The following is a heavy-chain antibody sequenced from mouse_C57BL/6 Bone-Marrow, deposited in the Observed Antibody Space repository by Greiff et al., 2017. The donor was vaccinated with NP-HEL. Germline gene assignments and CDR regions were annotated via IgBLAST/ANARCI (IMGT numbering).Heavy chain of an antibody. CDR2: ISSGGSYT. Sequence: EVKLMESGGDLVKPGGSLKLSCAASGFTFSSYGMSWVRQTPDKRLEWVATISSGGSYTYYPDSVKGRFTISRDNATNTLYLQMGSLKSEDTAMYYCARQIGDDYDAAPYYYAMDYWGQGTSVTVSS. V-gene: IGHV5-6*01. J-gene: IGHJ4*01. CDR3: ARQIGDDYDAAPYYYAMDY. D-gene: IGHD2-4*01. CDR1: GFTFSSYG.